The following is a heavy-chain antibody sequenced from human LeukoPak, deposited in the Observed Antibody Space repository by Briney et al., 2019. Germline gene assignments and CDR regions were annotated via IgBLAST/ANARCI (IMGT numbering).Heavy chain of an antibody. CDR3: ARVYSSSWSRNWFDP. D-gene: IGHD6-13*01. CDR2: IDSSGNT. V-gene: IGHV4-61*02. CDR1: GGSISSGSYF. Sequence: SQTLSLTCTVSGGSISSGSYFWSWIRQSAGRGLEWIGRIDSSGNTNYNPSLKSRITMSLDTSKNQFSLKLSSVTAADTAVYYCARVYSSSWSRNWFDPWGQGTLVTVSS. J-gene: IGHJ5*02.